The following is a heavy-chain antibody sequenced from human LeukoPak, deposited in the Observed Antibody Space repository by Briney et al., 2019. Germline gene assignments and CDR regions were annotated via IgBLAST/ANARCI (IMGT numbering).Heavy chain of an antibody. D-gene: IGHD6-6*01. CDR2: IKQDGGMK. CDR3: AMIEQVVSNVEGGY. CDR1: GFSFSNYW. V-gene: IGHV3-7*01. Sequence: GGSLRLSCAASGFSFSNYWMSWVRQAPGKGLEWVANIKQDGGMKGYVDSVKGRFTISRDNAKNSLYLQMNSLRADDTAVYFCAMIEQVVSNVEGGYWGQGTLVTVSS. J-gene: IGHJ4*02.